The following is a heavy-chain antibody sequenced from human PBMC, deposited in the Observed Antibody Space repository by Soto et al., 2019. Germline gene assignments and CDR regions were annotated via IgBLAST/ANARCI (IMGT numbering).Heavy chain of an antibody. CDR1: GGSISSGGYY. CDR2: IYYSGST. J-gene: IGHJ6*02. Sequence: SETLSLTCTVSGGSISSGGYYWSWIRQHPGKGLEWIGYIYYSGSTYYNPSLKSRVTISVDTSKNQFSLKLSSVTAADTAVYYCASSSPELDYYGMDVWGQGTTVTVSS. V-gene: IGHV4-31*03. D-gene: IGHD1-26*01. CDR3: ASSSPELDYYGMDV.